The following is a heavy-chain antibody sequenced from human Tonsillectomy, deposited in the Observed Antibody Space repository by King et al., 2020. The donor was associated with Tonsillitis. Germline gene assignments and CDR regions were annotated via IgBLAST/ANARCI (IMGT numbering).Heavy chain of an antibody. D-gene: IGHD4-17*01. Sequence: VQLVESGGGLVQPGGSLRLSCAASGFTFSSYEMNWVRQAPGKGLEWVSYINGIGSSIYYADSVRGRFSISRDNTKNSLYLQMNSLRAEETAVYYCARVSPLRRGGIYFDYWGQGTLVTVSS. V-gene: IGHV3-48*03. CDR3: ARVSPLRRGGIYFDY. CDR1: GFTFSSYE. CDR2: INGIGSSI. J-gene: IGHJ4*02.